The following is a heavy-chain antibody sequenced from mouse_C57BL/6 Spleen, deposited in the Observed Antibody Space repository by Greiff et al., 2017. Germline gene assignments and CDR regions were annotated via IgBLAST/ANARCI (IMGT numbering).Heavy chain of an antibody. V-gene: IGHV1-47*01. J-gene: IGHJ4*01. CDR2: FHPYNDDT. D-gene: IGHD1-1*01. Sequence: VQLQQSGAELVKPGASVKMSCKASGYTFTTYPIEWMKQNHGKSLEWIGNFHPYNDDTKYNEKFKGKATLTVEKSASTVYLELSRLTSDDSAVYYCARGAHYYGSSYYAMDYWGQGTSVTVSS. CDR3: ARGAHYYGSSYYAMDY. CDR1: GYTFTTYP.